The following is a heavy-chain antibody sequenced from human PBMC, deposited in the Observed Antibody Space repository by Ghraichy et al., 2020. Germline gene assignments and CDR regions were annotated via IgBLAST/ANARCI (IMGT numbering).Heavy chain of an antibody. J-gene: IGHJ4*02. D-gene: IGHD3-10*01. V-gene: IGHV4-39*01. Sequence: SETLSLTCTVSGGSISSNSYYWGWIRQRPGKGLEWIGSIYYSGSNYYTPYIESRVTISVDTSKSQFSLKLSSVTAADTAVYYCDRHPYYGSGSNCFDYGGQGTLVTVSS. CDR2: IYYSGSN. CDR3: DRHPYYGSGSNCFDY. CDR1: GGSISSNSYY.